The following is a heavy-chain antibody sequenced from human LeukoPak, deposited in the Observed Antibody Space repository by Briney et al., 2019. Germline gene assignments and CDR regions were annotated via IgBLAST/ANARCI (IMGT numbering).Heavy chain of an antibody. CDR2: INPNSGGT. CDR1: GYTFTGYY. J-gene: IGHJ6*03. D-gene: IGHD3-9*01. V-gene: IGHV1-2*06. Sequence: ASVKVSCKASGYTFTGYYMHWVRQAPGQGFEWMGRINPNSGGTNYARKFQGRVTMTRDTSISTAYMELSRLRSDDTAVYYCARGDILTGYYSVYYYYMDVWGKGTTVTVSS. CDR3: ARGDILTGYYSVYYYYMDV.